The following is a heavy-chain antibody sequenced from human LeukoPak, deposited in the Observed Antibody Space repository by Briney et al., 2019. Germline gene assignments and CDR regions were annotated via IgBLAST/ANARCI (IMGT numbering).Heavy chain of an antibody. CDR1: GFTFSDYY. J-gene: IGHJ5*02. V-gene: IGHV3-11*04. Sequence: GGSLRLSCAASGFTFSDYYMSWIRQAPGKGLEWISYISNNGRTIYYADSVKGRFTISRDNAKNSLYLQMNSRRVEDTAVYYCARGAAAGIVGWLDPWGQGTLVTVSS. D-gene: IGHD6-13*01. CDR2: ISNNGRTI. CDR3: ARGAAAGIVGWLDP.